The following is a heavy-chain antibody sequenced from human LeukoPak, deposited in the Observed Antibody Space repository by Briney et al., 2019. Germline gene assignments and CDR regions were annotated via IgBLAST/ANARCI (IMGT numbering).Heavy chain of an antibody. CDR1: GVTVGNNY. CDR3: ARGLDGVWGDDPGIAVAGTAFDI. Sequence: GGSLRLSCAASGVTVGNNYMIWVRQAPGKGLEWVSYISSSGSTIYYADSVKGRFTTSRDNAKNSLYLQMNSLRAEDTAVYYCARGLDGVWGDDPGIAVAGTAFDIWGQGTMVTVSS. V-gene: IGHV3-11*01. D-gene: IGHD6-19*01. CDR2: ISSSGSTI. J-gene: IGHJ3*02.